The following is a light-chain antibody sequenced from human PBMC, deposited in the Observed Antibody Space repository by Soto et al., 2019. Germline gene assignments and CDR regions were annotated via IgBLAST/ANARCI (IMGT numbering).Light chain of an antibody. J-gene: IGLJ2*01. CDR1: SGDIGGYNY. CDR2: EVT. CDR3: RSYTTNITPVV. Sequence: QSALTQPASVSGSPGQSITISCTGTSGDIGGYNYVSWYQQHPGKAPKLLISEVTNRPSGVSNRFSGPKSGNTASLTISGLQAEDEADYFRRSYTTNITPVVFGGGTKLTVL. V-gene: IGLV2-14*01.